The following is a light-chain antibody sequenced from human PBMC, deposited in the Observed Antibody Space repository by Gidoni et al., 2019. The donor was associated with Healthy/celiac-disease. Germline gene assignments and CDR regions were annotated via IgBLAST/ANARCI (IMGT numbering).Light chain of an antibody. J-gene: IGKJ2*02. V-gene: IGKV3-11*01. Sequence: EVVLTPTPATLPLSPGERATLSCRASQRVSSYLAWYQQKPGQAPRLLIYDASNRATGIPARFSGSGSGTDFTLTISSLEPEDFAVYYCQQRSNWPPLWTFGQGTKLEIK. CDR2: DAS. CDR1: QRVSSY. CDR3: QQRSNWPPLWT.